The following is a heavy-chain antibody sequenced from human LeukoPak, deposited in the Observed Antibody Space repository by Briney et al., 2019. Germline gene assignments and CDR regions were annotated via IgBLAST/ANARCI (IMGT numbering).Heavy chain of an antibody. Sequence: ASVKVSCKASGYTFTGYYMYWVRQAPGQGLEWMRRINPNSGGTNYAQKFQGRVTMTRDTSISTAYMELSRLRSDDTAVYYCARYITVGATYQHFDYWGQGTLVTVSS. V-gene: IGHV1-2*06. CDR3: ARYITVGATYQHFDY. CDR2: INPNSGGT. D-gene: IGHD1-26*01. J-gene: IGHJ4*02. CDR1: GYTFTGYY.